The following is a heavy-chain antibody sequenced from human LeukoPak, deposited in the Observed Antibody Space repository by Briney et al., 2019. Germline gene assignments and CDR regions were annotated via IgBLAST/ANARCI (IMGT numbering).Heavy chain of an antibody. D-gene: IGHD1-26*01. CDR1: GFTFSNYR. J-gene: IGHJ4*02. CDR2: IKQDGSVL. Sequence: GGSLRLSCAASGFTFSNYRMNWVRQAPGKGLERVANIKQDGSVLYYVDSVKGRFSISRDNAKNSLYLQMNSLRAEDTAVYYCASEGWEERYFDYWGQGTLVTVSS. CDR3: ASEGWEERYFDY. V-gene: IGHV3-7*01.